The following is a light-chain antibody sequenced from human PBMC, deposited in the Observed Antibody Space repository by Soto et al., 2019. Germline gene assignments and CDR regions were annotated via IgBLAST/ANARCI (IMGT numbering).Light chain of an antibody. CDR2: DTS. CDR1: QSVSRF. CDR3: QQYNSHSRT. V-gene: IGKV3-15*01. J-gene: IGKJ1*01. Sequence: EIVMTQSPATLSVSPGERVTLSCRASQSVSRFLAWYQQRPGQAPRLLIYDTSTRATGVPARFSGSGSGTEFSLTISSLQSEDSATYYCQQYNSHSRTFGQGTKVEIK.